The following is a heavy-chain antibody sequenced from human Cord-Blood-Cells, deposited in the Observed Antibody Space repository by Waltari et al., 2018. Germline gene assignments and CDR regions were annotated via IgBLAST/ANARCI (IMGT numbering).Heavy chain of an antibody. D-gene: IGHD1-1*01. CDR1: GFTFDDYA. CDR2: ISWKSGSI. J-gene: IGHJ3*02. CDR3: AKDNFAFDI. Sequence: EVQLVESGGGLVQPGRSLRLSCAASGFTFDDYAMHWVRQAPGKGLEWVSGISWKSGSIGYADSVKGRFTISRDNAKNSLYLQMNSLRAEDTALYYCAKDNFAFDIWGQGTMVTVSS. V-gene: IGHV3-9*01.